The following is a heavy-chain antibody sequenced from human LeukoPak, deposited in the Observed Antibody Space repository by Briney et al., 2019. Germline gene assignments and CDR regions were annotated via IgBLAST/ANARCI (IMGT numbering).Heavy chain of an antibody. CDR3: ARADWNSGYYFDY. J-gene: IGHJ4*02. D-gene: IGHD1-7*01. CDR1: GVSISSSSYY. Sequence: SETLSLTCTVSGVSISSSSYYWGWIRQPPGKGLEWIGSIYYSGSTYYNPSLKSRVTISVDRSKNQFSLKLSSVTAADTAVYYCARADWNSGYYFDYWGQGTLVTVSS. CDR2: IYYSGST. V-gene: IGHV4-39*07.